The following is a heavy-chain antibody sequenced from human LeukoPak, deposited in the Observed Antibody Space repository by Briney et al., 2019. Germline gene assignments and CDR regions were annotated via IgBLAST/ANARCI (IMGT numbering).Heavy chain of an antibody. V-gene: IGHV3-9*01. CDR2: ISWNSGSI. CDR1: GFTFDDYA. CDR3: AKDRQPAAMRYFQH. J-gene: IGHJ1*01. D-gene: IGHD2-2*01. Sequence: PGRSLRLSCAASGFTFDDYAMHWVRQAPGKGLEWVSGISWNSGSIGYADSVKGRFTISRDNAKSSLYLQMNSLRAEDTALYYCAKDRQPAAMRYFQHWGQGTLVTVSS.